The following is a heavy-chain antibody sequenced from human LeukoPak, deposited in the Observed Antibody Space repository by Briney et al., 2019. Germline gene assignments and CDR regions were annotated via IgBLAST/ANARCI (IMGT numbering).Heavy chain of an antibody. CDR3: ARDAHDSRGYYGY. J-gene: IGHJ4*02. CDR2: IIPILGIA. V-gene: IGHV1-69*04. Sequence: SVRVSCKASGGTFSSYAISWVRPAPGQGLEWMGRIIPILGIANYAQKFQGSVTITADKSTSTAYMELSSLRSEDTAVYYCARDAHDSRGYYGYWGEGTLVTVSS. CDR1: GGTFSSYA. D-gene: IGHD3-22*01.